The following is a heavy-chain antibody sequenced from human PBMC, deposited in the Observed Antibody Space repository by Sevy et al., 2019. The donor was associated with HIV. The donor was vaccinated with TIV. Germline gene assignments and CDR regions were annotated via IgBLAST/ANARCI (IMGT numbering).Heavy chain of an antibody. CDR3: VRGRAMIIYD. CDR1: GFRFNIYE. J-gene: IGHJ4*02. V-gene: IGHV3-48*03. CDR2: ISSGVSPI. Sequence: GGSLRLSCAASGFRFNIYEMNWVRQAPGKGLEWVSYISSGVSPINYADSVKGRFTISRDNAKSSLYLQMNSLRAEDTAVYYCVRGRAMIIYDWGQGTLVTVSS. D-gene: IGHD5-12*01.